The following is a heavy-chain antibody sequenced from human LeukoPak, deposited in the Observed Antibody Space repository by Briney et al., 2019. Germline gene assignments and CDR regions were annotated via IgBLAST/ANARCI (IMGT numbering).Heavy chain of an antibody. CDR1: GYTFTSYG. CDR2: IIPIFGTA. CDR3: ARAACYYYYMDV. J-gene: IGHJ6*03. V-gene: IGHV1-69*06. Sequence: SVKVSCKASGYTFTSYGISWVRQAPGQGLEWMGGIIPIFGTANYAQKFQGRVTITADKSTSTAYMELSSLRSEDTAVYYCARAACYYYYMDVWGKGTTVTVSS.